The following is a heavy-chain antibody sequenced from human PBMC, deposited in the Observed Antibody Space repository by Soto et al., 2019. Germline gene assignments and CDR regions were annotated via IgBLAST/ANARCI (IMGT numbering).Heavy chain of an antibody. Sequence: QVQLQESGPGLVKPSGTLSLTCAVSSGSISSSNWWSWVRQPPGKGLEWIGEISHNGSTNYNPSLKRRVTRSVDKSKNQFSLKLSSVTAADTAVYYCARAFGYSGSHYYYYYMDVWGKGTPVTVSS. V-gene: IGHV4-4*02. CDR3: ARAFGYSGSHYYYYYMDV. CDR2: ISHNGST. J-gene: IGHJ6*03. D-gene: IGHD1-26*01. CDR1: SGSISSSNW.